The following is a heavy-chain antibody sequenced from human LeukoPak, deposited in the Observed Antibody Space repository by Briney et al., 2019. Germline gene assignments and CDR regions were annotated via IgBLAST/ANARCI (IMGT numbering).Heavy chain of an antibody. V-gene: IGHV3-30-3*01. J-gene: IGHJ4*02. CDR3: ARAGYGDYADY. Sequence: GGSLRLSCAASGFTFSSYAMSWVRQAPGKGLEWVAVISYDGSNKYYADSVKGRFTISRDNSKNTLYLQMNSLRAEDTAVYYCARAGYGDYADYWGQGTLVTVSS. CDR1: GFTFSSYA. CDR2: ISYDGSNK. D-gene: IGHD4-17*01.